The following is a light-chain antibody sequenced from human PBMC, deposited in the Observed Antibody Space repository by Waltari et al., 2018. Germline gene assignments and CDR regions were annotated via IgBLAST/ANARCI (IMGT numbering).Light chain of an antibody. V-gene: IGKV2-28*01. Sequence: EIVMTQSPFSLPVTPGESASISCRSSQSLLDRNGYYSLDWFLQKPGQSPQLLIYLASNRASGVPDRFSGSGSGTDFTLKISRVEAEDFGVYYCMQSVQMPGTLGGGTRLEIK. CDR1: QSLLDRNGYYS. CDR2: LAS. CDR3: MQSVQMPGT. J-gene: IGKJ4*01.